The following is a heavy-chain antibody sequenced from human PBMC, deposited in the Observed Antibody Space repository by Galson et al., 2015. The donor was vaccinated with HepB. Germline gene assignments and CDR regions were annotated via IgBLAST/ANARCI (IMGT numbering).Heavy chain of an antibody. Sequence: SLRLSCAASGFTFSGSAMHWVRQASGKGLEWVGHIRSKANSYATTYAASVKGRLTISRDDSKNTAYLQMNSLKTEDTAVYYCTRGLVVVAATQDYSYYYGMDVWGQGTTVTVSS. CDR1: GFTFSGSA. J-gene: IGHJ6*02. CDR3: TRGLVVVAATQDYSYYYGMDV. D-gene: IGHD2-15*01. CDR2: IRSKANSYAT. V-gene: IGHV3-73*01.